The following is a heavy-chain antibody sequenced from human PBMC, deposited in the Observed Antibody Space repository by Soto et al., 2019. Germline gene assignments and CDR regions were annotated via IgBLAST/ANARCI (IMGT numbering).Heavy chain of an antibody. V-gene: IGHV1-18*01. CDR1: GYTFTSYG. CDR2: ISAYNGNT. D-gene: IGHD3-16*02. J-gene: IGHJ4*02. CDR3: ARNMITFGGVIVNSDY. Sequence: ASVKVSCKASGYTFTSYGISWVRQAPGQGLEWMGWISAYNGNTNYAQKLQGRVTMTTDTSTSTAYMELRSLRSDDTAVYYCARNMITFGGVIVNSDYWGQGTLVTVSS.